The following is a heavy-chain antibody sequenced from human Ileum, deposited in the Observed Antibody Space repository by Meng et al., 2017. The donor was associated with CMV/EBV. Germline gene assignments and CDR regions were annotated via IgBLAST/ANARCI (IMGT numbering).Heavy chain of an antibody. J-gene: IGHJ4*02. V-gene: IGHV1-2*02. Sequence: ASVKVSCKASGYTFTGYFMHWVRQAPGQGPEWMGWIDPDSGDTNYAHKFQGRVTMARDTSITTAYMELSGLRFDDTAIYYCARSYLGYWGQGTLVTVSS. CDR2: IDPDSGDT. CDR3: ARSYLGY. D-gene: IGHD2-21*01. CDR1: GYTFTGYF.